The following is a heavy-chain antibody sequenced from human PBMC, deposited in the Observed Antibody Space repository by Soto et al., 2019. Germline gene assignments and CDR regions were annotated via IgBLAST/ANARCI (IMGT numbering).Heavy chain of an antibody. D-gene: IGHD4-17*01. Sequence: EVQLVESGENLVQPGGSLRLSCAASGFTFSNYWIHWFRQAPGKGLGWVSRIKGDEITTNYADSVKGRFTISRDNAKNTVFLQMHRLRAEDTALYYCARGLYGAYGQDFWGQGILVTVSS. CDR3: ARGLYGAYGQDF. CDR2: IKGDEITT. V-gene: IGHV3-74*01. CDR1: GFTFSNYW. J-gene: IGHJ4*02.